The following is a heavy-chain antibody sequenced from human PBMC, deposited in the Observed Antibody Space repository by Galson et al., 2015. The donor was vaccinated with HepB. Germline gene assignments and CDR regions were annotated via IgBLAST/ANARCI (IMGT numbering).Heavy chain of an antibody. CDR3: ARLDDTSGYFFSNGFDI. V-gene: IGHV3-30-3*01. J-gene: IGHJ3*02. D-gene: IGHD3-22*01. CDR2: ISQDGTNK. CDR1: GFTFSSYR. Sequence: SLRLSCAASGFTFSSYRIHWVRQAPGKGLEWVALISQDGTNKYYADSVKGRFTISRDNSKNTLFLQMNSLRAEDTAVYYCARLDDTSGYFFSNGFDIWGQGTMVTVSS.